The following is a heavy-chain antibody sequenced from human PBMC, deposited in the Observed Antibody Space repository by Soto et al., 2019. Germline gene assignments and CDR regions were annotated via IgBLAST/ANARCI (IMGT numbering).Heavy chain of an antibody. D-gene: IGHD5-18*01. J-gene: IGHJ6*02. CDR1: GYTFTSYG. Sequence: ASVKVSCKASGYTFTSYGISWVRQAPGQGLEWMGWISAYNGNTNYAQKLQGRVTMTTDTSTSTAYMGLRSLRSDDTAVYYCARGEMATAYYYYYGMDVWGQGTTVTVSS. V-gene: IGHV1-18*01. CDR2: ISAYNGNT. CDR3: ARGEMATAYYYYYGMDV.